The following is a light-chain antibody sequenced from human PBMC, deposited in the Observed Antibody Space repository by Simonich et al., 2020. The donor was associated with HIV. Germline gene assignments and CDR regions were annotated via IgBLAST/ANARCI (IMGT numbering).Light chain of an antibody. Sequence: QSVLTQPPSVSGAPGQRVTISCTGNSSNIGAGYDVHWYQRLPGTAPKLLIYGNNNRPSGVPDRFSGSKSGTSASLAITGLQAEDEADYYCSSYTNSSTWVFGGGTKLTVL. CDR3: SSYTNSSTWV. CDR2: GNN. J-gene: IGLJ3*02. V-gene: IGLV1-40*01. CDR1: SSNIGAGYD.